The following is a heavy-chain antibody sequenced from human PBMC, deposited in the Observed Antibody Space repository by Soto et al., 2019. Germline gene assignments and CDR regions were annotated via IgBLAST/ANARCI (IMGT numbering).Heavy chain of an antibody. CDR1: GFTFSSYA. CDR2: ISGSGGST. D-gene: IGHD3-10*01. CDR3: AKSDYYGSGSPKTWYYYYYGMDV. J-gene: IGHJ6*02. V-gene: IGHV3-23*01. Sequence: PGGSLRLSCAASGFTFSSYAMSWVRQAPGKGLVWVSAISGSGGSTYYADSVKGRFTISRDNSKNTLYLQMNSLRAEDTAVYYCAKSDYYGSGSPKTWYYYYYGMDVWGQGNTVTVSS.